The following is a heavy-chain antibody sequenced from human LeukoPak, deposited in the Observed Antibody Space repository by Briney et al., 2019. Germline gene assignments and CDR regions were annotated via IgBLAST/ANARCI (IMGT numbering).Heavy chain of an antibody. D-gene: IGHD2-2*01. Sequence: SETLSLTYTVSGGSISSGDYYWSWIRQPPGKGLEWIGYIYYSGSTYYNPSLKSRVTISVDTSKNQFSLKLSSVTAADTAVYYCAREVSGVVVPAANYYYYMDVWGKGTTVTVSS. V-gene: IGHV4-30-4*08. CDR2: IYYSGST. CDR3: AREVSGVVVPAANYYYYMDV. J-gene: IGHJ6*03. CDR1: GGSISSGDYY.